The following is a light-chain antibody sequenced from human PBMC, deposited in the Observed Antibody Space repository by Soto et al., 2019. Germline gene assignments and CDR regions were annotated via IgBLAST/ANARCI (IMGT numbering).Light chain of an antibody. CDR2: GNS. Sequence: QSALTQPPSVSGAPGQRVTISCTGSSSNIGAGYDVHWYQQLLGTAPKLLIYGNSNRPSGVPDRFSGSKSGTSASLAITGLQAEDEADYYCQSYDSNLGGYVFGTGPRSPS. V-gene: IGLV1-40*01. J-gene: IGLJ1*01. CDR3: QSYDSNLGGYV. CDR1: SSNIGAGYD.